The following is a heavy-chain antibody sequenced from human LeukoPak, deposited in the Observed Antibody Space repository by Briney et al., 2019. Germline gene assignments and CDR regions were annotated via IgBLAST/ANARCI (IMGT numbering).Heavy chain of an antibody. CDR3: ARAGSWADFDY. D-gene: IGHD3-10*01. CDR1: GYTFTSYG. J-gene: IGHJ4*02. Sequence: GASVKVSCKAPGYTFTSYGISWVRQAPGQGLEWMGWISAYNGNTNYAQKLQGRVTMTTDTSTSTACMELRSLRSDDTAVYYCARAGSWADFDYWGQGTLVTVSS. V-gene: IGHV1-18*01. CDR2: ISAYNGNT.